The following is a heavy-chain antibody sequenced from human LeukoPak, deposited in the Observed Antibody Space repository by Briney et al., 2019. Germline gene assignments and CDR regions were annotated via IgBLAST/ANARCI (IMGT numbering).Heavy chain of an antibody. CDR2: ISYDGSNK. CDR1: GFTFSRYA. Sequence: GGSLRLSCSASGFTFSRYAMHWVRQAPGKGLEGVAVISYDGSNKYYADSVKGRFTISRDNSRNTVYMEMNSLRAEDTAVYYCARSYANYYDSSGYYYNYGMDVWGQGTTVTVSS. CDR3: ARSYANYYDSSGYYYNYGMDV. D-gene: IGHD3-22*01. J-gene: IGHJ6*02. V-gene: IGHV3-30-3*01.